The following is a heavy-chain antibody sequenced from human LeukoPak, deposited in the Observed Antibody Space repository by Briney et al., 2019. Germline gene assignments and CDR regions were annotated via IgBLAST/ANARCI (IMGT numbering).Heavy chain of an antibody. J-gene: IGHJ4*02. V-gene: IGHV3-23*01. D-gene: IGHD3-22*01. CDR3: AKDEGDRPYYYDSSGYWIFDY. Sequence: PGGSLRLSCAASGFIFSNYAMSWVRQAPGKGLEWVSAISGSGGSTYYADSVKGRFTISRGNSKNTLYLQMNSLRAEDTAVYYCAKDEGDRPYYYDSSGYWIFDYWGQETLVTVSS. CDR2: ISGSGGST. CDR1: GFIFSNYA.